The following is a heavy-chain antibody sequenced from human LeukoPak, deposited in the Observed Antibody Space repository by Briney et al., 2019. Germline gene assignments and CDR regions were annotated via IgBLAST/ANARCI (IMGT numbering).Heavy chain of an antibody. CDR2: ISSGGSPV. D-gene: IGHD7-27*01. CDR1: GFTFSSYE. J-gene: IGHJ3*02. V-gene: IGHV3-48*03. CDR3: ARERAGEDAFDI. Sequence: PGGSLRLSCAASGFTFSSYEMNWVRQAPGQGLEWVSYISSGGSPVYYADSVKGRFTISRDNAKNSLYLQMNSLRAEDTAIYYCARERAGEDAFDIWGQGTLVTVSS.